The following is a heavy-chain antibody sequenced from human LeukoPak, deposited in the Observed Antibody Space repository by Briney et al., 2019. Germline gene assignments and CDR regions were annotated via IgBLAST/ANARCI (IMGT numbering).Heavy chain of an antibody. CDR1: GYTFTSYY. V-gene: IGHV1-46*01. CDR2: INPSGGST. Sequence: ASVKVSCKASGYTFTSYYMHWVRQAPGQGLEWMGIINPSGGSTSYAQKFQGRVTMTRDTSTSTVYMELSSLRSEDTAVYYCARDLGPNYYYYGMDVWGQGTTVTVSS. CDR3: ARDLGPNYYYYGMDV. J-gene: IGHJ6*02. D-gene: IGHD3-16*01.